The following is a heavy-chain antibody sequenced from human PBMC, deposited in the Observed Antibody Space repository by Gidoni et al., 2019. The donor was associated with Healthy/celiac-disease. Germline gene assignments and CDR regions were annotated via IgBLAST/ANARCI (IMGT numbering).Heavy chain of an antibody. CDR1: GGSISSYY. Sequence: QVQLQESGPGLVKPSETLSLTCTVSGGSISSYYWSWIRQPPGKGLEWIGYIYYSGSTNYNPSLKSRVTISVDTSKNQFSLKLSSVTAADTAVYYCATLNWNYVFPFDYWGQGTLVTVSS. CDR3: ATLNWNYVFPFDY. CDR2: IYYSGST. V-gene: IGHV4-59*01. D-gene: IGHD1-7*01. J-gene: IGHJ4*02.